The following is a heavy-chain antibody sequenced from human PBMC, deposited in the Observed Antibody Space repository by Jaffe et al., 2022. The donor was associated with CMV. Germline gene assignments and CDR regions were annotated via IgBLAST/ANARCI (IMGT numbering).Heavy chain of an antibody. CDR2: IRSKAYGGTT. V-gene: IGHV3-49*05. CDR3: TRVAVDPHCGGDCYSRRQYYFDY. J-gene: IGHJ4*02. D-gene: IGHD2-21*02. CDR1: GFTFGDYA. Sequence: EVQLVESGGGLVKPGRSLRLSCTASGFTFGDYAMSWFRQAPGKGLEWVGFIRSKAYGGTTEYAASVKGRFTISRDDSKSIAYLQMNSLKTEDTAVYYCTRVAVDPHCGGDCYSRRQYYFDYWGQGTLVTVSS.